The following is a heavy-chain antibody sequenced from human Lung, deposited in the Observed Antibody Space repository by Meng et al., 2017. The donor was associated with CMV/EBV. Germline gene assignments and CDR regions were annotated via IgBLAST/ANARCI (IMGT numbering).Heavy chain of an antibody. J-gene: IGHJ4*02. CDR1: FSWYT. V-gene: IGHV3-30-3*01. Sequence: FSWYTMDWVRQAPSKGLEWVAVISYDGSNKDYADSVKGRFTISRDNSKNTLYLQMNSLRAEDTAVYYCARDVGYYDSSGYYSPIFDYWGQGTLVTVSS. D-gene: IGHD3-22*01. CDR3: ARDVGYYDSSGYYSPIFDY. CDR2: ISYDGSNK.